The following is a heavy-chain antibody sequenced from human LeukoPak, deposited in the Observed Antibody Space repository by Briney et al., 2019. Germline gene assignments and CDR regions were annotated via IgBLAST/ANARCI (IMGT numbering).Heavy chain of an antibody. J-gene: IGHJ4*02. CDR1: GGSISSGSYY. D-gene: IGHD4-17*01. Sequence: SQTLSLTCTVSGGSISSGSYYWSWIRQPAGKGLEWIGRIYTSGSTNYNPSLKSRVTISVDTSKNQFSLKLSSVTAADTVVYYCARANGDYDYYFDYWGQGTLVTVSS. CDR3: ARANGDYDYYFDY. V-gene: IGHV4-61*02. CDR2: IYTSGST.